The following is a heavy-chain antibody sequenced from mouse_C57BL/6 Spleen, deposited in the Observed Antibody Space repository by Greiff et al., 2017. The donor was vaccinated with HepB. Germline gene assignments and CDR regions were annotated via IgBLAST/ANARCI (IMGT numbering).Heavy chain of an antibody. J-gene: IGHJ2*01. CDR3: ARGNYGSSFDY. CDR2: IYPGDGDT. Sequence: QVQLKQSGPELVKPGASVKISCKASGYAFSSSWMNWVKQRPGTGLEWIGRIYPGDGDTNYNGKFKGKATLTADKSSSTAYMQLSSLTSEDSAVYFCARGNYGSSFDYWGQGTTLTVSS. CDR1: GYAFSSSW. D-gene: IGHD1-1*01. V-gene: IGHV1-82*01.